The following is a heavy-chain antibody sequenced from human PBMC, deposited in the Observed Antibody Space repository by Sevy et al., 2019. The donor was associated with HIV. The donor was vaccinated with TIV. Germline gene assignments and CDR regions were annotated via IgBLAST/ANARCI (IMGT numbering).Heavy chain of an antibody. CDR2: ISGPGYGT. CDR3: AKALSPALEYMLEVNLRSLKGFDV. Sequence: GGSLRLSCAASGFTFNTHAMNWVRQAPGKGLEWVSVISGPGYGTNYADSVKGRFTISRDNSKNTLFLQMNSLRDDDTAVYYCAKALSPALEYMLEVNLRSLKGFDVWGQGTMVTVSS. CDR1: GFTFNTHA. D-gene: IGHD6-6*01. V-gene: IGHV3-23*01. J-gene: IGHJ3*01.